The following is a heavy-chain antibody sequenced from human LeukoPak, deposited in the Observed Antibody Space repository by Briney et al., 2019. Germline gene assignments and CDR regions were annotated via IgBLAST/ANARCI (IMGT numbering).Heavy chain of an antibody. CDR2: MNPNSGNT. CDR1: GYTFTSYD. Sequence: VASAKVSCKASGYTFTSYDINWVRQATGQGLEWMGWMNPNSGNTGYAQKFQGRVAITRNTSTSTPYMELSSLRSEDTAVYYCARDRIGRLGGDYWGQGTLVTVSS. D-gene: IGHD1-26*01. CDR3: ARDRIGRLGGDY. J-gene: IGHJ4*02. V-gene: IGHV1-8*03.